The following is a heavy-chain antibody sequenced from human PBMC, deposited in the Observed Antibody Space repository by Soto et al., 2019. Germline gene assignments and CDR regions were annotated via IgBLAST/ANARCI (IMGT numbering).Heavy chain of an antibody. Sequence: PGGSLRLSCAASEFTFSSYAMSWVRQAPGKGLEWVSAISGSGSSSYYADSVKGRFTISRDNSKNTLYLQMNSLRAEDTAVYYCARAMAVEQLAPFDYWGQGTLVTVSS. CDR3: ARAMAVEQLAPFDY. D-gene: IGHD6-6*01. CDR2: ISGSGSSS. V-gene: IGHV3-23*01. CDR1: EFTFSSYA. J-gene: IGHJ4*02.